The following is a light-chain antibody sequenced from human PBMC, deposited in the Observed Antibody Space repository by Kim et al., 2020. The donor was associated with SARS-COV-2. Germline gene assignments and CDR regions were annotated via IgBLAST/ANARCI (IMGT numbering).Light chain of an antibody. J-gene: IGLJ1*01. V-gene: IGLV2-11*01. Sequence: PGQSVTISCTGTSSDVCGYNYVSWYQQHPGKAPKLMIYDVSKRPSGVPDRFSGSKSGNTASLTISGLQAEDEADYYCCSYAGSYTFFGTGTKVTVL. CDR2: DVS. CDR1: SSDVCGYNY. CDR3: CSYAGSYTF.